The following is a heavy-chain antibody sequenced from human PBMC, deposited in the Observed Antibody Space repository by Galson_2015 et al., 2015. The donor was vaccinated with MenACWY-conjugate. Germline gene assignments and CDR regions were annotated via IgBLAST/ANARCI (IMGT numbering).Heavy chain of an antibody. Sequence: LSLTGAVYGGSFSSYYWSWIRPPPGKGLEWIGEIYPSGSPKYNPPLKSRGTISLDTSKKQFSLHLTSVTAADTAVYFCARGAGWFGYWGQGTLVTVSS. V-gene: IGHV4-34*01. CDR3: ARGAGWFGY. CDR2: IYPSGSP. CDR1: GGSFSSYY. J-gene: IGHJ4*02.